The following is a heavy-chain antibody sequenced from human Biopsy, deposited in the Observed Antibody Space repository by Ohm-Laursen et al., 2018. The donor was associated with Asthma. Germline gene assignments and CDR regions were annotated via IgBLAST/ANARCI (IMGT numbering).Heavy chain of an antibody. D-gene: IGHD3-3*01. V-gene: IGHV3-30*18. J-gene: IGHJ6*02. CDR1: GFTFSSYG. CDR3: AKDTEGRYDFWSGLSYNYYGMDV. Sequence: SLRLSCAATGFTFSSYGMYWVRQAPGKGLEWVVVISYDGSNKYYEDSVKGRFTISRDNSKNTLYLQMNSLRAEDTAVYYCAKDTEGRYDFWSGLSYNYYGMDVWGQGTTATVSS. CDR2: ISYDGSNK.